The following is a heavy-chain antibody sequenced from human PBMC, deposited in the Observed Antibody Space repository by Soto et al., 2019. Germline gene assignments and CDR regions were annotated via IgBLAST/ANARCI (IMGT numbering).Heavy chain of an antibody. D-gene: IGHD3-22*01. CDR1: GYSFTSYG. CDR2: ISGHNGNT. Sequence: GASVKVSCKASGYSFTSYGISWVRQALGQGPEWMGWISGHNGNTNHPQSLQGRVTMTTDTSRNTAYMELRSLRSDDTAVYYCARHRFNYYDDTVYYYFDYWGQGTLVTVSS. J-gene: IGHJ4*02. V-gene: IGHV1-18*04. CDR3: ARHRFNYYDDTVYYYFDY.